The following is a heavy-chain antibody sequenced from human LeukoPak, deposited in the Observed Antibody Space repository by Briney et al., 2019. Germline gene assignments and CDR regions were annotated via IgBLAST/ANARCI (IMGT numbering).Heavy chain of an antibody. V-gene: IGHV4-59*01. J-gene: IGHJ3*02. CDR2: IYYSGST. CDR3: ASTAAAGTPDAFDI. D-gene: IGHD6-13*01. CDR1: GGSISSYY. Sequence: PSETLSLTCTVSGGSISSYYWSWIRQPPGKGLEWIGYIYYSGSTNYNPSLKSRVTISVDTSKNQFSLKLSSVTAADTAVYYCASTAAAGTPDAFDIWGQGTMVTVSS.